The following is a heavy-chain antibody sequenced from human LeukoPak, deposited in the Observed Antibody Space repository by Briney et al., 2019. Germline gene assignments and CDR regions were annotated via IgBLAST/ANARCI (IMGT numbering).Heavy chain of an antibody. CDR3: ARILDCSSSSCSYGMDV. CDR2: IFYSGST. V-gene: IGHV4-59*08. D-gene: IGHD2-15*01. J-gene: IGHJ6*02. Sequence: SETLSLTCAASGGSMSSYYWSWIRQPPGKGLEWIGYIFYSGSTNYNPSLKSRVTISVDTSKNQFSLKLSSVTAADTAVYYCARILDCSSSSCSYGMDVWGQGTTVTVPS. CDR1: GGSMSSYY.